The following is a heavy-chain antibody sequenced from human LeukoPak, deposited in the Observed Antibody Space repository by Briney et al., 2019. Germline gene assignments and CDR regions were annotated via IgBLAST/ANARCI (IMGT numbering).Heavy chain of an antibody. CDR2: ISAYNGNT. D-gene: IGHD3-3*01. Sequence: ASVKVSCKASGYTFTSYGISWVRQAPGQGLEWMGWISAYNGNTNYAQKLQGRVTMTTDTSTSTAYMELRSLRSDDTAVYYCARTLHYDLWSGYRYYFDYWGQGTLVTVSS. CDR1: GYTFTSYG. CDR3: ARTLHYDLWSGYRYYFDY. V-gene: IGHV1-18*01. J-gene: IGHJ4*02.